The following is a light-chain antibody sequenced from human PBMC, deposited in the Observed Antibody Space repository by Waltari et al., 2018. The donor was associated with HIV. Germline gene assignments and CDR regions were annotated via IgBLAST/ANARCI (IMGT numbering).Light chain of an antibody. J-gene: IGLJ2*01. V-gene: IGLV2-8*01. CDR1: SSDVGGYNY. CDR2: YVI. Sequence: QSALTQPPSASGSPGQSVTLSCTGTSSDVGGYNYVSWHQQHPGKAPKLMIYYVIKRPSGVPDRFSGSKSGNTASLTVSGLQPEDEADYDCSSHAGSKVVFGGGTRLTVL. CDR3: SSHAGSKVV.